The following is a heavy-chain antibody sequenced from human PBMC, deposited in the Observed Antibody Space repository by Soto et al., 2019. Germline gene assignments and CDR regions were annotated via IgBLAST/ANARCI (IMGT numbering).Heavy chain of an antibody. J-gene: IGHJ6*02. Sequence: SETLSLTCTVAGDSITSNSYFWAWIRQPPGKGLEWIGSIYYSGTTYYNPSLKSRVTISVDRSKNQFSLKLSSVTAADTAVYYCARLGASHYSYYYGMDVWGQGTTVT. CDR2: IYYSGTT. D-gene: IGHD3-16*01. CDR3: ARLGASHYSYYYGMDV. V-gene: IGHV4-39*01. CDR1: GDSITSNSYF.